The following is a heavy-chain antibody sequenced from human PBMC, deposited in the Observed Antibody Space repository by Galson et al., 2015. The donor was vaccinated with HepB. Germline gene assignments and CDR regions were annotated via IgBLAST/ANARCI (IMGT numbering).Heavy chain of an antibody. CDR1: GFTFSSYA. Sequence: SLRLSCAASGFTFSSYAMSWVRQAPGKGLEWVSLISGNSDSTSYADSVKGRFTISRDNSKSTLYLQMNSLRAEDTAVYYCAKKLSPVYQLLYDQGDVFDYWGQGTLVTVSS. J-gene: IGHJ4*02. CDR2: ISGNSDST. CDR3: AKKLSPVYQLLYDQGDVFDY. V-gene: IGHV3-23*01. D-gene: IGHD2-2*01.